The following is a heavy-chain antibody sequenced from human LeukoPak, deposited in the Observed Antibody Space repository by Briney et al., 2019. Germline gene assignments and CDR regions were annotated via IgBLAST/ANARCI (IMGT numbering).Heavy chain of an antibody. CDR2: IIPIFGTA. CDR3: ATQLNYYYGSGSPGIFDY. D-gene: IGHD3-10*01. Sequence: GASVKVSCKASGGTFSSYAISWVRQAPGQGLEWMGRIIPIFGTANYAQKFQGRVTITTDESTSTAYMELGSLRSEDTAVYYCATQLNYYYGSGSPGIFDYWGQGTLVTVSS. CDR1: GGTFSSYA. J-gene: IGHJ4*02. V-gene: IGHV1-69*05.